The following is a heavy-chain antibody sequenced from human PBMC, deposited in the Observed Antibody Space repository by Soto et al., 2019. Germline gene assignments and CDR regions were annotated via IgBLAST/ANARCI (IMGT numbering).Heavy chain of an antibody. CDR1: GFTFDDYA. D-gene: IGHD6-13*01. J-gene: IGHJ3*02. CDR2: ISWNRGSI. CDR3: AKDIRSSWYGSFDAFDI. V-gene: IGHV3-9*01. Sequence: EVQLVESGGGLVQPGRSLRLSCAASGFTFDDYAMHWVRQAPWKGLEWVSGISWNRGSIGYADSVKGRFTISRDNANKSLYLQMNSLRAEDTVLYYCAKDIRSSWYGSFDAFDIWGQGTMVTVSS.